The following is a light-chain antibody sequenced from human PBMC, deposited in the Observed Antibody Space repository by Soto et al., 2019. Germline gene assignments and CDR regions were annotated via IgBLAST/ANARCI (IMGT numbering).Light chain of an antibody. Sequence: EMVMTQSPASLSVSPGEGATLSCRASQTVASNLAWYQQKPGQGPRLLIHGASTRATGVPARFSGSGSGTDFTLTISSLQSKDFAVYYCQQYHNWPPQYTFGQGTKLQIK. J-gene: IGKJ2*01. CDR3: QQYHNWPPQYT. CDR1: QTVASN. V-gene: IGKV3-15*01. CDR2: GAS.